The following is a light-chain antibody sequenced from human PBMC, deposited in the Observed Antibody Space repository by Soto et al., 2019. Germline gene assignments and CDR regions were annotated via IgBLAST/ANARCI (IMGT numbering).Light chain of an antibody. CDR1: QSVSSSY. J-gene: IGKJ2*01. Sequence: EIGLTQSPGTLSVSPGERATLSCRASQSVSSSYLAWYQQKPGQAPRLLMYGAASRATGIPDRFSGSGSGKDFTLTISRLEPEDFAVYYCQQYGSSYTFGQGTKLEIK. V-gene: IGKV3-20*01. CDR3: QQYGSSYT. CDR2: GAA.